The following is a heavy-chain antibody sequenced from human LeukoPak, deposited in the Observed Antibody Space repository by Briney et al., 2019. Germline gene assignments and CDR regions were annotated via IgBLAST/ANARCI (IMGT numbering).Heavy chain of an antibody. CDR2: IYYSGST. CDR1: GGSISSGGYY. Sequence: PSETLSLTCTVSGGSISSGGYYWSWIRQHPGKGLEWIGYIYYSGSTYYNPSPKSRVTISVDTSKNQFSLKLSSVTAADTAVYYCARRRGSYDGVDYWGQGTLVTVSS. J-gene: IGHJ4*02. V-gene: IGHV4-31*03. D-gene: IGHD1-26*01. CDR3: ARRRGSYDGVDY.